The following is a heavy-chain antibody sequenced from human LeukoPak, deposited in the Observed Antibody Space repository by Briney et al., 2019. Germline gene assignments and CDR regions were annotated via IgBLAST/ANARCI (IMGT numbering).Heavy chain of an antibody. CDR2: ISSSSSYI. D-gene: IGHD3-10*01. J-gene: IGHJ4*02. Sequence: PGGSLRLSCAASGFTFSSYSMNWVRQAPGKGLEWVSSISSSSSYIYYADSVKGRFTISRDNAKNSLYLQMNSLRAEDTAVYYCASLRGSGSREYRSFDYWGQGTLVTVSS. CDR3: ASLRGSGSREYRSFDY. V-gene: IGHV3-21*01. CDR1: GFTFSSYS.